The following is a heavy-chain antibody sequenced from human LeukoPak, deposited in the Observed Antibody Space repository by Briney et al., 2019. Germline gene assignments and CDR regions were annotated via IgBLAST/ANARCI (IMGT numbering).Heavy chain of an antibody. CDR1: GGSISSGSYY. Sequence: SETLSLTCTVSGGSISSGSYYWSWIRQPAGKGLEWIGRIYTSGSTNYNPSLKSRVTISVDTSKNQFSLKLSSVTAADTAVYYCARALRSRGWTYSGYELLGYWGQGTLVTVSS. D-gene: IGHD5-12*01. CDR3: ARALRSRGWTYSGYELLGY. CDR2: IYTSGST. V-gene: IGHV4-61*02. J-gene: IGHJ4*02.